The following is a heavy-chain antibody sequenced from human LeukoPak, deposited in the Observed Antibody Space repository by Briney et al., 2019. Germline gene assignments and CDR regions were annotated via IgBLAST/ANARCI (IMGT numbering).Heavy chain of an antibody. CDR3: ARVPQGSSWPYYFDY. CDR1: GGTFSTYA. J-gene: IGHJ4*02. CDR2: IVPILGTA. D-gene: IGHD6-13*01. Sequence: SVKVSFKASGGTFSTYAISRVRQAPGQGLEWVGRIVPILGTANYAQNFQGRVTITADRSTTTAYMELSSLRSEDTAVYYCARVPQGSSWPYYFDYWGQGTLVTVSS. V-gene: IGHV1-69*04.